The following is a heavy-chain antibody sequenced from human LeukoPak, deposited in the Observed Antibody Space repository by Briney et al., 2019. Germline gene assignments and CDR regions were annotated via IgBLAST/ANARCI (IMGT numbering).Heavy chain of an antibody. CDR1: GFTFSSYA. D-gene: IGHD6-13*01. V-gene: IGHV3-30*01. Sequence: PGGSLRLSCAASGFTFSSYAMHWVRQAPGKGLEWVAVISYDGSNKYYADSVKGRFTISRDNSKNTLYLQMNSLRAEDTAVYYCASFPHIAAAGIDYWGQGTLVTVSS. CDR3: ASFPHIAAAGIDY. CDR2: ISYDGSNK. J-gene: IGHJ4*02.